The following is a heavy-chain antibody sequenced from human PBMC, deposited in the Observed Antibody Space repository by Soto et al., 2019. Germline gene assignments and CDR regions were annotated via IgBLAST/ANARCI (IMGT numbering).Heavy chain of an antibody. V-gene: IGHV3-30*18. CDR2: ISYDGSDK. J-gene: IGHJ4*02. Sequence: GGSLRLSCAASGFTFSSYDMHWVRQAPGKGLEWVAVISYDGSDKYNTDSVKGRFTISRDNSKNTLYLQINSLRPEDTAVYYCAKDGSRNGWHFDYWGQGTLVTVSS. D-gene: IGHD6-19*01. CDR3: AKDGSRNGWHFDY. CDR1: GFTFSSYD.